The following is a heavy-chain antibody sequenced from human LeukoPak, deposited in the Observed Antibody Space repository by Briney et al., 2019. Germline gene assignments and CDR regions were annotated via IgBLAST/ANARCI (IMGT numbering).Heavy chain of an antibody. J-gene: IGHJ5*02. Sequence: SEALSLTCTVSGGSISSYYWSWIRQPPGKGLEWIGYIYYSGSTNYNPSLKSRVTISVDTSKNQFSLKLSSVTAADTAVYYCARVLASTSWTWFDPWGQGTLVTVSS. V-gene: IGHV4-59*01. CDR3: ARVLASTSWTWFDP. CDR2: IYYSGST. D-gene: IGHD2-2*01. CDR1: GGSISSYY.